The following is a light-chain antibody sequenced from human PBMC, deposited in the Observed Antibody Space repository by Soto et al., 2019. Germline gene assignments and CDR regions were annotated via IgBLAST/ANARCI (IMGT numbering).Light chain of an antibody. Sequence: DIQMTQSPSSLSASVGDRVTITCQASQSISSYLNWYQQKPGKAPKLLIYAASSLQSGVPSRFSGSGSGTDFTLTISSLQPEDFATYYYQQSYSTPFTFGPGTKVDIK. CDR3: QQSYSTPFT. CDR2: AAS. V-gene: IGKV1-39*01. CDR1: QSISSY. J-gene: IGKJ3*01.